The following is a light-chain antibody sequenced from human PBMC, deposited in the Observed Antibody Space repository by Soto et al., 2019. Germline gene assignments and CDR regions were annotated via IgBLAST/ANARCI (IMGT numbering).Light chain of an antibody. CDR2: DAS. CDR1: QSVSSSY. Sequence: EIVLTQSPGTLSLSPGERATLSCRASQSVSSSYLAWYQQKRGQAPRLLIYDASTRATGIPDRFSGSGSGADSTLTISRLEPEDFAVYFCQQYASSPLTFGGGTKVDIK. CDR3: QQYASSPLT. J-gene: IGKJ4*01. V-gene: IGKV3-20*01.